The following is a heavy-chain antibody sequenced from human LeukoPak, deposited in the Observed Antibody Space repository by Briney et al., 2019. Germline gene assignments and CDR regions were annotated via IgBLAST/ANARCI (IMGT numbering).Heavy chain of an antibody. V-gene: IGHV1-2*02. D-gene: IGHD2-8*01. J-gene: IGHJ5*02. CDR2: INPSSGGT. CDR3: ARDLVYATYNWFDP. Sequence: GASVKVSCKASGYTFTGYYMHWVRQAPGQGLEWMGWINPSSGGTNYAQKFQGRVTMTRDTSISTAYMELSRLRSDDTAVYYCARDLVYATYNWFDPWGQGTLVTVSS. CDR1: GYTFTGYY.